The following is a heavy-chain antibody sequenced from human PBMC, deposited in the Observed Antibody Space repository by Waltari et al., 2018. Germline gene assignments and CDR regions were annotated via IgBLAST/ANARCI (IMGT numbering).Heavy chain of an antibody. CDR3: AKDLTGYSSSWATNYVDY. J-gene: IGHJ4*02. V-gene: IGHV4-34*01. CDR1: GGSFSGYY. D-gene: IGHD6-13*01. Sequence: QVQLQQWGAGLLKPSETLSLTCAVYGGSFSGYYWSWIRQPPGKGLEWIGEINHSGSTNYNPALKSRVTISVDTSKNQFSLKLSSVTAADTAVYYCAKDLTGYSSSWATNYVDYWGQGTLVTVSS. CDR2: INHSGST.